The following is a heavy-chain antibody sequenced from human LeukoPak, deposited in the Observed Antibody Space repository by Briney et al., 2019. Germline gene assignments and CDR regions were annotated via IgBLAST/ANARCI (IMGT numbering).Heavy chain of an antibody. CDR1: GFTLSSYS. V-gene: IGHV3-30*03. Sequence: GGSLRLSCAASGFTLSSYSMSWVRQAPGKGLEWVAVISYDGSNKYYADSVKGRFTISRDNSKNTLYLQMNSLRAEDTAVYYCARGGELVTTFDYWGQGTLVTVSS. J-gene: IGHJ4*02. D-gene: IGHD3-9*01. CDR3: ARGGELVTTFDY. CDR2: ISYDGSNK.